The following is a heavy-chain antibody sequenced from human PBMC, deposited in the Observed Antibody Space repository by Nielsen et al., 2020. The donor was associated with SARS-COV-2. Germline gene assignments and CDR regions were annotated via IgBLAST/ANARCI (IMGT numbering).Heavy chain of an antibody. CDR3: AKEDYYDSSGYNY. CDR2: ISGSGGST. V-gene: IGHV3-23*01. CDR1: GFAFSNFA. J-gene: IGHJ4*02. Sequence: GGSLRLSCSASGFAFSNFAMNWVRQAPGKGLEWVSAISGSGGSTYYADSVKGRFTISRDNSKNTLYLQMNSLRAEDTAVYYCAKEDYYDSSGYNYWGQGTLVTVSS. D-gene: IGHD3-22*01.